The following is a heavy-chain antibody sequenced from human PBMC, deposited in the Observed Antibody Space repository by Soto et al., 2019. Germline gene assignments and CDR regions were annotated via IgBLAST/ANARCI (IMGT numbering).Heavy chain of an antibody. CDR3: TRLISAAQDD. CDR2: IRDRAYNYAT. Sequence: EVLLVESGGGVVQPGGSLKLSCAASGFVFKDSSIHWVRQASGKGLEWVGRIRDRAYNYATAYTASVKGRFTVSRDDSNNTAYLQMDSLKTEDTAIYYCTRLISAAQDDWGQGTLGTVSS. J-gene: IGHJ4*02. D-gene: IGHD3-10*01. CDR1: GFVFKDSS. V-gene: IGHV3-73*01.